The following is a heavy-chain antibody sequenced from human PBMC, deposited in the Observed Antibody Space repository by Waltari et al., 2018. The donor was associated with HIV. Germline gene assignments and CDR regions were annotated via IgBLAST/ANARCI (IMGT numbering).Heavy chain of an antibody. CDR3: AKDRRQGYYNSQSGERPFDS. J-gene: IGHJ4*02. Sequence: QVQLVESGGGVVHAGGCLSPSCVAYGITFFNRYGMHWVTQAPGKGLEWVATISYDAINLYYVDSVKGRFTISRDNSKNTIYLQMNSLRGEDTAVYYCAKDRRQGYYNSQSGERPFDSWGQGTLVTVSS. V-gene: IGHV3-30*18. CDR2: ISYDAINL. CDR1: GITFFNRYG. D-gene: IGHD3-10*01.